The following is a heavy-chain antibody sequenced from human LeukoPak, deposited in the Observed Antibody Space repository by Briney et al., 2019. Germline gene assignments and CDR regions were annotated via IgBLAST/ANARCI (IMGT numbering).Heavy chain of an antibody. CDR1: GGSISSSYYY. Sequence: PSETLSLTCTVFGGSISSSYYYWGWIRQPPGKGLEYIGNIYYSGSTYYNPSFKSRVTISVDTSKTQFSLKLSSVTAADTAVYYCASGPYGSGSKIDYWGQGTLVTVSS. CDR2: IYYSGST. D-gene: IGHD3-10*01. V-gene: IGHV4-39*01. J-gene: IGHJ4*02. CDR3: ASGPYGSGSKIDY.